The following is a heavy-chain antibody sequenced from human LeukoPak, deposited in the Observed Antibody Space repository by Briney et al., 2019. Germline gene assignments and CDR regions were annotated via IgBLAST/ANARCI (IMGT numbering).Heavy chain of an antibody. J-gene: IGHJ4*02. V-gene: IGHV3-21*01. CDR1: GFTFSSYS. D-gene: IGHD2-8*01. CDR2: ISSSSSYI. CDR3: ARGTKYCTNGVCYSTIDY. Sequence: GGSLRLSCAASGFTFSSYSMNWVRQAPGKGLEWVSSISSSSSYIYYADSVKGRFTISRDNAKNSLYLQMNSLRAEDTAVYYCARGTKYCTNGVCYSTIDYWGQGTLVTVSS.